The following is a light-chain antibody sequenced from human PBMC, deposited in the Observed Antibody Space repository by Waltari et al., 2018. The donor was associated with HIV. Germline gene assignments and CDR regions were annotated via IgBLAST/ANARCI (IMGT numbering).Light chain of an antibody. CDR3: AAWDDSLNGM. J-gene: IGLJ3*02. Sequence: QSVLTQPPSVSGTPGQNVTISCSGSSTNSGSNIVNWYQQVPEAAPKLLIYSNAQRPSGVPDRFSGSKSGTSASLASSGLQSADEADYYCAAWDDSLNGMFGGGTKLTV. V-gene: IGLV1-44*01. CDR2: SNA. CDR1: STNSGSNI.